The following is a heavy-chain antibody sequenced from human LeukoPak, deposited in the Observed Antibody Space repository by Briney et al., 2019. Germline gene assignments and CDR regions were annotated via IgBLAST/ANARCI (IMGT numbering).Heavy chain of an antibody. Sequence: GRSLRLSCAASGFTFSSYGMHWVRQTPGKGLMWVSRITSDGSTTWYADSVKGRFTVSRDNAKNTLFLEMNSLRDEDTAVYYCAGDYIWGRLFWGQGTLVTVSS. D-gene: IGHD3-16*01. J-gene: IGHJ4*01. CDR2: ITSDGSTT. CDR3: AGDYIWGRLF. V-gene: IGHV3-74*01. CDR1: GFTFSSYG.